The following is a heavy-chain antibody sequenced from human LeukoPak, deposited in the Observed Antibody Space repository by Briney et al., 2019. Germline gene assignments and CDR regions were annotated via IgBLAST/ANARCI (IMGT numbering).Heavy chain of an antibody. CDR3: ARDQGLLVVAGRFGY. Sequence: GGSLRLSCAASGFTFSSYSMNWVRQAPGKGLEWVSSISSSNSYIYNADSVKGRFTISRDNARNSLYLQMNSLRAEDTAVYYCARDQGLLVVAGRFGYWGQGTLVTVSS. V-gene: IGHV3-21*01. CDR1: GFTFSSYS. D-gene: IGHD6-19*01. CDR2: ISSSNSYI. J-gene: IGHJ4*02.